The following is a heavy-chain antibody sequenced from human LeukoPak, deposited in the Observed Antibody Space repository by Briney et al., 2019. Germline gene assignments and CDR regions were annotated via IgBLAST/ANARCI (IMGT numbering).Heavy chain of an antibody. CDR1: GGTFKNYA. D-gene: IGHD1-1*01. CDR2: ILPIFGTT. J-gene: IGHJ6*03. V-gene: IGHV1-69*13. CDR3: ARVPSQYNWNDGTYYYYYYMDV. Sequence: GASVKVSCKASGGTFKNYAISWVRQAPGQGLEWMGGILPIFGTTNYAQKFQARVTITADESTSTAYMELRSLRSDDTAVYYCARVPSQYNWNDGTYYYYYYMDVWGKGTTVTISS.